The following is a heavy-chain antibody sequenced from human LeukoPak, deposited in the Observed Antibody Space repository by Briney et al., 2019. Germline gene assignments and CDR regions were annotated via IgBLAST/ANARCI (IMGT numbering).Heavy chain of an antibody. D-gene: IGHD2-2*01. CDR1: GFTFDDYA. CDR2: ISWNSGSI. V-gene: IGHV3-9*03. J-gene: IGHJ4*02. Sequence: GGSLRLSCAASGFTFDDYAMHWVRQAPGKGLERVSGISWNSGSIGYADSVKGRFTISRDNAKNSLYLQMNSLRAEDMALYYCAKARYCSSTSCYWDYWGQGTLVTVSS. CDR3: AKARYCSSTSCYWDY.